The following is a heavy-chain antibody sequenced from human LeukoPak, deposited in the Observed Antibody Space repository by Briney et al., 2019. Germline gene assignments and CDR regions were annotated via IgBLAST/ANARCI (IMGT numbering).Heavy chain of an antibody. CDR1: GGSMNSHF. Sequence: SETLSLTCTVSGGSMNSHFWTWIRQPAGKELEWIGRIYSSGSTNYNPSLMSRVTISVSTSKNQFSLQLTSVTAADTAVYYCARAIWFGEGHDYWAREPWSPSPQ. CDR3: ARAIWFGEGHDY. V-gene: IGHV4-4*07. CDR2: IYSSGST. D-gene: IGHD3-10*01. J-gene: IGHJ4*02.